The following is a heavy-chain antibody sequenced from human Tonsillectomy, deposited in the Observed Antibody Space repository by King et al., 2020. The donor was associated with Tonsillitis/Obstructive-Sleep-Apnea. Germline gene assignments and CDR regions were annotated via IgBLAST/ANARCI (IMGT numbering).Heavy chain of an antibody. J-gene: IGHJ3*02. Sequence: VQLVESGAEVKKPGASVKVSCKASGYTFTGYYMHWVRQAPGQGLEWMGWINPNSGGTNYAQKFQGWVTMTRDTSISTAYMELSGLRSDDTAVYYCAREQATVSGICAFDIWGQGTMVTVSS. V-gene: IGHV1-2*04. CDR2: INPNSGGT. CDR1: GYTFTGYY. CDR3: AREQATVSGICAFDI. D-gene: IGHD4-11*01.